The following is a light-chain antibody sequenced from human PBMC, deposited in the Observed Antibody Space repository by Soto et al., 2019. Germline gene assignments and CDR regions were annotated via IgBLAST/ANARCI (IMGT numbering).Light chain of an antibody. CDR3: QQVNSYPQT. J-gene: IGKJ5*01. Sequence: DIQMTQSPSFVSASVGDRVTISCRASQGITSWLAWYQQKPGKAPKLLIYAASTLQGGVPSRFSGSGSGTELTITISSLQPEDFATYYCQQVNSYPQTFGQGTRLETK. V-gene: IGKV1-12*01. CDR2: AAS. CDR1: QGITSW.